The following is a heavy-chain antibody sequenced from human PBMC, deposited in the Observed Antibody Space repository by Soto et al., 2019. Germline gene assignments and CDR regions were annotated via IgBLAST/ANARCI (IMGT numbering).Heavy chain of an antibody. CDR1: GYTFTGYY. CDR3: AISIVLVPAATHWAYYYYGMDV. J-gene: IGHJ6*02. V-gene: IGHV1-2*04. D-gene: IGHD2-2*01. CDR2: INPNSGGT. Sequence: GASVKVSCKASGYTFTGYYMHWVRQAPGQGLEWMGWINPNSGGTNYAQKFQGWVTMTRDTSISTAYMELSRLRSDDTAVYYCAISIVLVPAATHWAYYYYGMDVWGQGTTVTVSS.